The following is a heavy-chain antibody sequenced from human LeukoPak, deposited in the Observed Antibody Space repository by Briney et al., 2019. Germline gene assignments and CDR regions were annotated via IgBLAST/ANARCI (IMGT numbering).Heavy chain of an antibody. Sequence: SVKVSCKASGGTFSSCAISWVRQAPGQGLEWMGRIIPILGIANYAQKFQGRVTITADKSTSTAYMELSSLRSEDTAVYYCARDGIGSGSFSNWFDPWGQGTLVTVSS. J-gene: IGHJ5*02. D-gene: IGHD3-10*01. CDR1: GGTFSSCA. CDR2: IIPILGIA. CDR3: ARDGIGSGSFSNWFDP. V-gene: IGHV1-69*04.